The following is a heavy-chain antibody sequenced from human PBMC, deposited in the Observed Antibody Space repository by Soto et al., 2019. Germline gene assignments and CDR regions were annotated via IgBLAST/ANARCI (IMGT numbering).Heavy chain of an antibody. CDR3: ARDVARYSSSWYLP. D-gene: IGHD6-13*01. V-gene: IGHV4-31*03. J-gene: IGHJ5*02. Sequence: QVQLQESGPGLVKPSQTLSLTCTVSGGSISSGGYYWSWIRQHPGKGLEWIGYIYYSGSTYYNPSLKSRVTISVDTSKIQFSLKLSSVTAADTAVYYCARDVARYSSSWYLPWGQGTLVTVSS. CDR2: IYYSGST. CDR1: GGSISSGGYY.